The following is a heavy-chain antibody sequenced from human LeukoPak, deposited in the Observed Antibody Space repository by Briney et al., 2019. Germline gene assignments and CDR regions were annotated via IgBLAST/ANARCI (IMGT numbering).Heavy chain of an antibody. CDR1: GFTFRNYA. CDR3: AEDTGSSGYYYISDGFDI. D-gene: IGHD3-22*01. J-gene: IGHJ3*02. V-gene: IGHV3-23*01. Sequence: GGSLRLSCAASGFTFRNYAMNWVRQAPGKGLEWVSGISVSGGSTYYADSVKGRFTISRDNSKNTLYLQMNSLRAEDTAVYYCAEDTGSSGYYYISDGFDIWGQGTMVTVSS. CDR2: ISVSGGST.